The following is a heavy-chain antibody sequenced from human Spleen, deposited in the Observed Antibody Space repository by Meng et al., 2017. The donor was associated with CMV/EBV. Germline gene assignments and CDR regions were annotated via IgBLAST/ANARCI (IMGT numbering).Heavy chain of an antibody. CDR3: ARDLQL. CDR1: GFTFSSYA. Sequence: EVQLLESGGGLVQPGGSLRLSCAASGFTFSSYAMSWVRQAPGKGLEWVSSISSGSSYISYADSVKGRFTISRDDAKNSLYLQMNSLRVEDTAVYYCARDLQLGGQGTLVTVSS. V-gene: IGHV3-21*02. D-gene: IGHD6-13*01. CDR2: ISSGSSYI. J-gene: IGHJ4*02.